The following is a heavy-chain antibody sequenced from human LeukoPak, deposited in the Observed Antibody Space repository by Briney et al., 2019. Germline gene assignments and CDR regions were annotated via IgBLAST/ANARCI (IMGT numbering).Heavy chain of an antibody. V-gene: IGHV4-59*01. CDR1: GGSFSGYY. CDR2: IYYSGST. Sequence: PSETLSLTCAVYGGSFSGYYWSWIRQPPGKGLEWIGYIYYSGSTNYNPSLKSRVTISVDTSKNQFSLKLSSVTAADTAVYYCARGYYGGKVAHAFDIWGQGTMVTVSS. D-gene: IGHD4-23*01. CDR3: ARGYYGGKVAHAFDI. J-gene: IGHJ3*02.